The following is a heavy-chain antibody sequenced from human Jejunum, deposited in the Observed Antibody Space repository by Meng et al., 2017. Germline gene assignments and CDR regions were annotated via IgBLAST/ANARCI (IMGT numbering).Heavy chain of an antibody. CDR1: GASISSSNW. CDR2: VYHSGST. CDR3: ARHVTPNVGGIANPRWLDP. J-gene: IGHJ5*02. D-gene: IGHD3-10*02. Sequence: QVQLQESGPGLVKPSGTLSLTCGVSGASISSSNWWSWVRQPPGKGLEWIGEVYHSGSTNNNPSLRSRVIISVVKSNNQFSLRLSPVSAADTAIYYCARHVTPNVGGIANPRWLDPWSQGSLVTVSS. V-gene: IGHV4-4*02.